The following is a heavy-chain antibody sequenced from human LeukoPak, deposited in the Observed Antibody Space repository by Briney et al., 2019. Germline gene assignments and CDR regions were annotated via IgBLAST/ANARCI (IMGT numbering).Heavy chain of an antibody. CDR2: INPNTGAT. D-gene: IGHD6-19*01. J-gene: IGHJ4*02. Sequence: GASVKVSCKPSGYTFTGYYLHWVRQAPGQGPEWMGWINPNTGATTYAQKFQGRVTMTRDTSVSTGFMELRSLRSDDTAVYYCARDRVGSGWPRPYYFEFWGQGTLVTVSS. CDR1: GYTFTGYY. CDR3: ARDRVGSGWPRPYYFEF. V-gene: IGHV1-2*02.